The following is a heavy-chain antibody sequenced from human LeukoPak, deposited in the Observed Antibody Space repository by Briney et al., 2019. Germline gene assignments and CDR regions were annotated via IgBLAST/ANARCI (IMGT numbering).Heavy chain of an antibody. CDR2: ISGSGGST. CDR1: GFTFSSYA. J-gene: IGHJ4*02. CDR3: AKRYCSGGSCYSGLDF. V-gene: IGHV3-23*01. D-gene: IGHD2-15*01. Sequence: GGSLRLSCAASGFTFSSYAMSWVRQAPGKGLEWVSAISGSGGSTYYADSVKGRFTISRDNSKNTLYLQMNSLRAEDTALYYCAKRYCSGGSCYSGLDFWGQGTLVTVSS.